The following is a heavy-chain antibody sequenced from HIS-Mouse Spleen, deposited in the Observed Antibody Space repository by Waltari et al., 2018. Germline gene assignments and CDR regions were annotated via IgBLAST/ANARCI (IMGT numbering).Heavy chain of an antibody. CDR3: ASSNSSGNAFDI. J-gene: IGHJ3*02. CDR1: GGSISSSSYD. Sequence: QLQLQESGPGLVKPSETLSLTCTVSGGSISSSSYDWGWIRQPPGKGLEWIGSIYYSGSTYYNPSLKSRVTISVDTSKNQFSLKLSSVTAADTAVYYCASSNSSGNAFDIWGQGTMVTVSS. V-gene: IGHV4-39*07. D-gene: IGHD6-19*01. CDR2: IYYSGST.